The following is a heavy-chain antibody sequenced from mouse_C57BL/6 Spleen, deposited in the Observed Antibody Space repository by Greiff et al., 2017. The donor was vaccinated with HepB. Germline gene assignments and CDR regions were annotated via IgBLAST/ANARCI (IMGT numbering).Heavy chain of an antibody. J-gene: IGHJ2*01. D-gene: IGHD1-1*01. CDR2: INPNYGTT. V-gene: IGHV1-39*01. CDR3: ARSVYYGSSYVYFDY. CDR1: GYSFTDYN. Sequence: EVQLVESGPELVKPGASVKISCKASGYSFTDYNMNWVKQSNGKSLEWIGVINPNYGTTSYNQKFKGKATLTVDQSSSTAYMQLNSLTSEDSAVYYCARSVYYGSSYVYFDYWGQGTTLTVSS.